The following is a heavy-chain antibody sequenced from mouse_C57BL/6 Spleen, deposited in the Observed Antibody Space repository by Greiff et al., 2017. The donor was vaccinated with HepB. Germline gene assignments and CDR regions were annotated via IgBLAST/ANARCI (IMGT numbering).Heavy chain of an antibody. Sequence: QVQLKQPGAELVMPGASVKLSCKASGYTFTSYWMHWVKQRPGQGLEWIGEIDPSDSYTNYNQKFKGKSTLTVDKSSSTAYMQLSSLTSEDSAVYYCARWGFLGPFDYWGQGTTLTVSS. V-gene: IGHV1-69*01. CDR1: GYTFTSYW. J-gene: IGHJ2*01. CDR3: ARWGFLGPFDY. CDR2: IDPSDSYT. D-gene: IGHD3-1*01.